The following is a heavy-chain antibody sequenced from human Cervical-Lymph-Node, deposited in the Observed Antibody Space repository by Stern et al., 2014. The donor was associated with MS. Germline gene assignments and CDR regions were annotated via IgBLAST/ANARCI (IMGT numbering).Heavy chain of an antibody. D-gene: IGHD4-17*01. J-gene: IGHJ4*02. Sequence: QVQLQESGPGLVKPSETLSLTCTVSGGSISSSSYYWGWIRQPPGKGLEWIGSIYYSGSTYYNPSLQSRVTISVYPSKNQFSLKRGSVTAADTAVYYCASDRRNDYGDYFVYWGQGTLVTVSS. CDR3: ASDRRNDYGDYFVY. V-gene: IGHV4-39*01. CDR1: GGSISSSSYY. CDR2: IYYSGST.